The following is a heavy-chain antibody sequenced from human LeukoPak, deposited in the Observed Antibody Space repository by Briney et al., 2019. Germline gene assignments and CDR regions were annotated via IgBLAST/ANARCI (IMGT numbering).Heavy chain of an antibody. V-gene: IGHV4-30-2*01. CDR2: IYHSGST. D-gene: IGHD3-22*01. CDR1: GGSTSSYY. CDR3: ARGCYPDYYDSSGYYYVSWFDP. J-gene: IGHJ5*02. Sequence: SETLSLTCAVSGGSTSSYYWSWIRQPPGKGLEWIGYIYHSGSTYYNPSLKSRVTISVDRSKNQFSLKLSSVTAADTAVYYCARGCYPDYYDSSGYYYVSWFDPWGQGTLVTVSS.